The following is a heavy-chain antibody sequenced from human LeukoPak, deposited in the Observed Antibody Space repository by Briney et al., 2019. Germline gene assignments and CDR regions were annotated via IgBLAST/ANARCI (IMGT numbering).Heavy chain of an antibody. J-gene: IGHJ4*02. D-gene: IGHD3-10*01. CDR1: GGSFSGYY. CDR3: ARGRYYGSGSYFYY. Sequence: PSETLSLTCAVYGGSFSGYYWSWIRQPPGKGLEWIGEINHSGSTNYNPSLKSRVTISVDTSKNQFSLKLSSVTAADTAVYSCARGRYYGSGSYFYYWGQGTLATVSS. V-gene: IGHV4-34*01. CDR2: INHSGST.